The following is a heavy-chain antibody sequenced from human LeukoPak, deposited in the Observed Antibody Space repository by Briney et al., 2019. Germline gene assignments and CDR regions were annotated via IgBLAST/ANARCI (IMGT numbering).Heavy chain of an antibody. D-gene: IGHD1-26*01. Sequence: GRSLRLSCAASGFTFSSYGMHWVRQAPGKGLEWVAVIWYDGSNKYYADSVKGRFTISRDNSKNTLHLQMNSLRAEDTAVYYCARGYNSGSTWNFQHWGQGTLVTVSS. CDR2: IWYDGSNK. CDR3: ARGYNSGSTWNFQH. J-gene: IGHJ1*01. CDR1: GFTFSSYG. V-gene: IGHV3-33*01.